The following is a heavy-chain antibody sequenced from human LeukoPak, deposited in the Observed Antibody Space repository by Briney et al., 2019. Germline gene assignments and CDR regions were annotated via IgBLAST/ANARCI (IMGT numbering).Heavy chain of an antibody. D-gene: IGHD1-1*01. CDR2: FRGDGGST. CDR1: GFSSYTFG. CDR3: ARCTTGKTFGSLREIKKSREIDY. Sequence: GGSLRLSCAVSGFSSYTFGMSWVRQAPGKGLEWISSFRGDGGSTYYAETVRGRFTISRDKSKNTLYLQKNSLRAEDSAVYYCARCTTGKTFGSLREIKKSREIDYWGQGTLVTVSS. J-gene: IGHJ4*02. V-gene: IGHV3-23*01.